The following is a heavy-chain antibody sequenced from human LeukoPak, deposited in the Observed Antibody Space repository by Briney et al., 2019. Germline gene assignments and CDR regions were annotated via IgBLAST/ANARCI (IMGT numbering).Heavy chain of an antibody. Sequence: GGSLRLSCAASGFTFSSYAMHWVRQAPGKGLEWVAVISYDGTNKYYADSVKGRFTISRDNSKNTLYLQMNSLRAEDTAVYYCVKNDGWFHLAQWGQGTLVTVSS. CDR3: VKNDGWFHLAQ. V-gene: IGHV3-30*04. J-gene: IGHJ4*02. CDR2: ISYDGTNK. D-gene: IGHD6-19*01. CDR1: GFTFSSYA.